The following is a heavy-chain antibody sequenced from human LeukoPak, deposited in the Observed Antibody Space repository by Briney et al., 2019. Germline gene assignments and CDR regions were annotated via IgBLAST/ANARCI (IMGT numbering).Heavy chain of an antibody. J-gene: IGHJ4*02. CDR2: ISHSGST. V-gene: IGHV4-38-2*01. Sequence: PGGSLRLSCAASGFTFSDHYMDWIRQPPGKGLEWIGTISHSGSTYYYPSLKSRLTISIDTSKNQFSLKLSSLTAADTAEYFCAREPAGRGAMDYWGQGTLVTVSS. CDR1: GFTFSDHY. D-gene: IGHD2-2*01. CDR3: AREPAGRGAMDY.